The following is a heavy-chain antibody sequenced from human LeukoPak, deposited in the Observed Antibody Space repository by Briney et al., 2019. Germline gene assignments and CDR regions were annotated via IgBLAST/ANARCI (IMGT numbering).Heavy chain of an antibody. CDR3: ARPLDCNYGGTAFDI. J-gene: IGHJ3*02. D-gene: IGHD4-23*01. V-gene: IGHV4-39*01. CDR1: GGSVSNSNYC. CDR2: IDYCWSP. Sequence: SETLSLTCTVFGGSVSNSNYCWGWITQPPGKQLEWIGSIDYCWSPLYNPSLNTRVTISVDTSKNQFSLKLSSVTAADTAVYYCARPLDCNYGGTAFDIWGQGTMVTVSS.